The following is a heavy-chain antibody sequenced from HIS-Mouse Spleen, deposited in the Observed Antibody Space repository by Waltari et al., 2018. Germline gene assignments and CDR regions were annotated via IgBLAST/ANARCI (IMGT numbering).Heavy chain of an antibody. J-gene: IGHJ3*02. CDR3: AREFGLLPPISSRDYDAFDI. Sequence: QLQLQESGPGLVKPSETLSLTCTVPGGSISSSSYYWGWIPQPPGKGLEWIGSIYYSGSTYYNPSLKSRVTISVDTSKNQFSLKLSSVTAADTAVYYCAREFGLLPPISSRDYDAFDIWGQGTMVTVSS. V-gene: IGHV4-39*07. CDR2: IYYSGST. D-gene: IGHD3-10*01. CDR1: GGSISSSSYY.